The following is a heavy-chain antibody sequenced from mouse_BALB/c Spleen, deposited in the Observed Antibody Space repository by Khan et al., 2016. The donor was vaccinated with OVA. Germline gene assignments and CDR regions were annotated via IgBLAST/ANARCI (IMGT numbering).Heavy chain of an antibody. CDR2: VSTGGSYT. CDR1: GFTFSTYC. J-gene: IGHJ3*01. CDR3: TRLAYYYDSEGFAY. D-gene: IGHD1-1*01. Sequence: EVQLVESGGDLVKPGGSLKLSCAASGFTFSTYCMSWVRQAPDKRLEWVATVSTGGSYTYYPDSVKGRFTISRDHAKNTLYLQMSGLRSEDTAMFYCTRLAYYYDSEGFAYWGQGTLVTVAA. V-gene: IGHV5-6*01.